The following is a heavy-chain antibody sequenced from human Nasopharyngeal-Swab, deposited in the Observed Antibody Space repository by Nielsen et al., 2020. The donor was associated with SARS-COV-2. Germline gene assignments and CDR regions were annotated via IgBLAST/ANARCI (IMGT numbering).Heavy chain of an antibody. V-gene: IGHV3-21*01. CDR1: GFIFSSYT. CDR2: ISRSSSDI. D-gene: IGHD2-21*02. J-gene: IGHJ3*02. CDR3: ARDGYCGGDCYGAFDI. Sequence: GESLKISCDASGFIFSSYTMNWVRRAPGKGLEWVSSISRSSSDIYYRDSLKGRFTVSRDNTKKSLYLQMDSLRAEDTAVYYCARDGYCGGDCYGAFDIWGQGTMVTASS.